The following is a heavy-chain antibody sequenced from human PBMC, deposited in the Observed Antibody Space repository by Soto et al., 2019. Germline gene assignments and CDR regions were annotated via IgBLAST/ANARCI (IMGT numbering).Heavy chain of an antibody. D-gene: IGHD2-15*01. J-gene: IGHJ3*02. CDR3: ARRLGYCSGGSCYDAFDI. Sequence: QLQLQESGPGLVKPSETLSLTCTVSGGSISSSSYYWGWIRQPPGKGLEWIGSIYYSGSTYYNPSLKSRVTISVDTSKNQFSLKLSSVTAADTAVYYCARRLGYCSGGSCYDAFDIWGQGTMVTVSS. CDR2: IYYSGST. V-gene: IGHV4-39*01. CDR1: GGSISSSSYY.